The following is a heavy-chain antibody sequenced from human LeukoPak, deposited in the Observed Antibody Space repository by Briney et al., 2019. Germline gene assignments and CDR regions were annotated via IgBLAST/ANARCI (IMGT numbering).Heavy chain of an antibody. CDR1: GYTFTNYA. D-gene: IGHD3-16*02. J-gene: IGHJ4*02. V-gene: IGHV7-4-1*02. CDR2: INPNTGNP. CDR3: ARAIVHLGELSLPSY. Sequence: ASVKVSCKASGYTFTNYAMNWVRQAPGQGLEWMGWINPNTGNPTYAQGFTRRFVFSLDTSVSTAYLQISSLEAADTAVYYCARAIVHLGELSLPSYWGQGTLVTVSS.